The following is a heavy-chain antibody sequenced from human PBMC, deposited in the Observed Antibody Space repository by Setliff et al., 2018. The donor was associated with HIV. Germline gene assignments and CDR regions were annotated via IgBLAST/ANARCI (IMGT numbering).Heavy chain of an antibody. D-gene: IGHD3-10*01. CDR2: IYYSGST. CDR1: GDSINSGNYY. J-gene: IGHJ4*02. V-gene: IGHV4-31*03. Sequence: SEILSLTCTVSGDSINSGNYYWSWIRQHPGKGLEWIGYIYYSGSTYYSPSLKSRVTISEDTSKNQFSLKMRSVTAADTAVYYCATSPAGEILGSRPFYFDYWGQGTLVTVSS. CDR3: ATSPAGEILGSRPFYFDY.